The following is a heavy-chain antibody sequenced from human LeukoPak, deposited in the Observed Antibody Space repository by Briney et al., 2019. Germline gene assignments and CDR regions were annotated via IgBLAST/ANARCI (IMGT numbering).Heavy chain of an antibody. CDR2: IKQDGSEI. CDR1: GFTFSDYW. V-gene: IGHV3-7*01. J-gene: IGHJ4*02. Sequence: GGSLRLSCVASGFTFSDYWMSWVRQAPGKGLEWVANIKQDGSEIYYVASVKGRFTISRDNTKNSLYLQMNSLRAEDTAVYYCARRYFDSWGQGTLVTVSS. CDR3: ARRYFDS.